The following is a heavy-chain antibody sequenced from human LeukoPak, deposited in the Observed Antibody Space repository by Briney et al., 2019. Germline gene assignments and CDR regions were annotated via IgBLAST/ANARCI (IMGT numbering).Heavy chain of an antibody. D-gene: IGHD6-6*01. CDR2: ISAYNGNT. CDR1: GYTFTSYG. J-gene: IGHJ6*03. V-gene: IGHV1-18*01. CDR3: ASLKQLVPYYYYYMDV. Sequence: ASVKVSCKASGYTFTSYGISWVRQAPGQGLECMGWISAYNGNTNYAQKLQGRVTMTTDTSTSTAYMELRSLRSDDTAVYYCASLKQLVPYYYYYMDVWGKGTTVTVSS.